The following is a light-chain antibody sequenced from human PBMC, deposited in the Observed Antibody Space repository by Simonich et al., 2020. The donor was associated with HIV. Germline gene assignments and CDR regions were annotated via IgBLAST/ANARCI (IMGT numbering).Light chain of an antibody. J-gene: IGLJ3*02. CDR2: VGTGGMWG. Sequence: QPALTQPPSASASLGASVTLICTLRSGYSVYKVDWCQHRPGRGPRFGMRVGTGGMWGAKRAGLPYRFSVLDAGPNRYLTMKDIQEEDASAYHYGADHDSGSNCVLVFGGGTRLTVL. CDR3: GADHDSGSNCVLV. CDR1: SGYSVYK. V-gene: IGLV9-49*01.